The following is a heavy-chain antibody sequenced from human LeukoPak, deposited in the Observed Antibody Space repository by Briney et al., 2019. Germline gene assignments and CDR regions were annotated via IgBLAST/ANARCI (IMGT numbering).Heavy chain of an antibody. CDR1: GFTFSSYG. V-gene: IGHV3-23*01. Sequence: GGSLRLSCAASGFTFSSYGMSWVRQAPGEGLEWVSAISGSGGSTDYADSVKGRFTISRDNSKNTLYLQMNSLRAEDTAVYYCAKGSARRWFWYFDYWGQGTLVTVSS. CDR3: AKGSARRWFWYFDY. CDR2: ISGSGGST. J-gene: IGHJ4*02. D-gene: IGHD4-23*01.